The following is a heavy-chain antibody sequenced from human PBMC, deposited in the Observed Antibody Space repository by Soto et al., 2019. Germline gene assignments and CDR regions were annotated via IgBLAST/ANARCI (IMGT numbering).Heavy chain of an antibody. CDR3: AKDLRGREDY. J-gene: IGHJ4*01. V-gene: IGHV3-74*01. CDR2: ITPDGRAT. CDR1: GFTFSSFW. D-gene: IGHD1-26*01. Sequence: EVQLVESGGTLIQPGGSLRLSCEASGFTFSSFWIHWVRQVPGEGLVWVSRITPDGRATDYADSVKGRFTISRDNAKNTLYLQMNSLRAEDTGVYYCAKDLRGREDYWGHGTLVTVSA.